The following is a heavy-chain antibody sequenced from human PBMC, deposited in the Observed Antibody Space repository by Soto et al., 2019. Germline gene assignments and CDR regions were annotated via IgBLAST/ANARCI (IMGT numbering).Heavy chain of an antibody. CDR2: INRDGSST. CDR3: TRVAYGDWGVFDY. V-gene: IGHV3-74*01. D-gene: IGHD4-17*01. J-gene: IGHJ4*02. CDR1: GFTFSSYW. Sequence: EVQLVESGGGLVQPGGSLRLSCAASGFTFSSYWMHWVRQAPGKGLVWVSRINRDGSSTSYADSVKGRFTISRDNAKNTLYLQMNSLRAEDTAVYYCTRVAYGDWGVFDYSGQGTLVTVSS.